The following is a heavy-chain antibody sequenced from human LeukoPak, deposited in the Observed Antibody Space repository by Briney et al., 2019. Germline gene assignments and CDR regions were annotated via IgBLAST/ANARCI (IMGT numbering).Heavy chain of an antibody. V-gene: IGHV3-9*01. CDR1: GFTFSSYA. D-gene: IGHD2-2*01. CDR3: AKDIGDGYCSSTSCFFDY. Sequence: GGSLRLSCAASGFTFSSYAMSWVRQAPGKGLEWVSGISWNSGSIGYADSVKGRFTISRDNAKNSLYLQMNSLRAEDTALYYCAKDIGDGYCSSTSCFFDYWGQGTLVTVSS. J-gene: IGHJ4*02. CDR2: ISWNSGSI.